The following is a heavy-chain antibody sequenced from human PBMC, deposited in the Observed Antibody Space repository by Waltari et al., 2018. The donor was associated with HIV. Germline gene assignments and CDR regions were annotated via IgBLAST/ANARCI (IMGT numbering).Heavy chain of an antibody. CDR2: IWYDGSKK. CDR1: GFTLSSYG. V-gene: IGHV3-33*01. J-gene: IGHJ4*02. CDR3: ARKYSSSWGAPFDY. Sequence: QVQLVESGGGVVQPGRSLRLSCATSGFTLSSYGMHWVRQAPGKGLEWVTVIWYDGSKKYYADSVKGRFTISRDNSKNTLYLQMNSLRIEDTAVYYCARKYSSSWGAPFDYWGQ. D-gene: IGHD6-13*01.